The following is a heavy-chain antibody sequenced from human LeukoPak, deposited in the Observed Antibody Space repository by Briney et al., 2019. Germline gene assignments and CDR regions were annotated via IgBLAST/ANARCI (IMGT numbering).Heavy chain of an antibody. CDR2: ISGSGGST. J-gene: IGHJ6*02. CDR1: GFTFSSYA. D-gene: IGHD6-13*01. Sequence: GGSLRLSCAASGFTFSSYAMSWVRQAPGKGLEWVSAISGSGGSTYYADSVKGRFTISRDNSKDTLYLQMNSLRAEDTAVYYCANFGAAAADYYYGMDVWGQGTTVTVSS. V-gene: IGHV3-23*01. CDR3: ANFGAAAADYYYGMDV.